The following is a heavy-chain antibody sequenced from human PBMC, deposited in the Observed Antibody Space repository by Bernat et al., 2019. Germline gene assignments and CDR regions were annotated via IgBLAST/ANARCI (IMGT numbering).Heavy chain of an antibody. V-gene: IGHV4-61*02. CDR2: IYTSGST. D-gene: IGHD6-19*01. J-gene: IGHJ3*02. CDR1: GGSISSGSYY. Sequence: QVQLQESGPGLVKPSQTLSLTCTVSGGSISSGSYYWSWIRQPAGKGLEWIGRIYTSGSTNYNPSLKSRVTISVDTSKNQFSLKLSSVTAADTAVYYCARDGTCSSGWRDAYDIWGQGTMVTVSS. CDR3: ARDGTCSSGWRDAYDI.